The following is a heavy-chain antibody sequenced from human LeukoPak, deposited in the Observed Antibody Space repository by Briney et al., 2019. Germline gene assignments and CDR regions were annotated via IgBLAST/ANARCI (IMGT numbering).Heavy chain of an antibody. CDR1: GFTVSSNY. CDR3: ARGQRGVTAMFY. Sequence: PGGSLRLSCAASGFTVSSNYMSWVRQAPGKGLEWVSVIYSDGSTYYADSVKGRFTISRDNSKNTPSLQMNSLRAEDTAVYYCARGQRGVTAMFYWGQGTLVTVSS. D-gene: IGHD2-21*02. J-gene: IGHJ4*02. V-gene: IGHV3-53*01. CDR2: IYSDGST.